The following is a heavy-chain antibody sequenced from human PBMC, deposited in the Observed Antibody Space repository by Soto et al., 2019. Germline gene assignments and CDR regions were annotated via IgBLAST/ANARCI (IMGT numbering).Heavy chain of an antibody. Sequence: SETLSRTCAVYGGSFSCYYWSWIRQPPGKGLEWIGEINHSGSTNYNPSLKSRVTISVDTSKNQFSLKLSSVTAADTAVYYCARVNTYSSSWAGDYWGQGTLVTVSS. CDR2: INHSGST. CDR3: ARVNTYSSSWAGDY. V-gene: IGHV4-34*01. J-gene: IGHJ4*02. D-gene: IGHD6-13*01. CDR1: GGSFSCYY.